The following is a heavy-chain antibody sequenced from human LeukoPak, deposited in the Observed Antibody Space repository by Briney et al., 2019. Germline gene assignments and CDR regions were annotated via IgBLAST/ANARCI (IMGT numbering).Heavy chain of an antibody. Sequence: GGSLRLSCAASGFTFSSYAMSWVRQAPGKGLEWVSAISGSGGSTYYADSAKGRFTISRDNSKNTLYLQMNSLRAEDTAVYYCAKDIPQGLYYGMDVWGQGTTVTVSS. CDR2: ISGSGGST. V-gene: IGHV3-23*01. CDR3: AKDIPQGLYYGMDV. D-gene: IGHD3/OR15-3a*01. J-gene: IGHJ6*02. CDR1: GFTFSSYA.